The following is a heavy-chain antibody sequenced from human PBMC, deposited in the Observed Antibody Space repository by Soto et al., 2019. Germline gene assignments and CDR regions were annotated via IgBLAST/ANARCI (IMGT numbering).Heavy chain of an antibody. V-gene: IGHV3-33*01. CDR3: AIQGYYYYGMDV. CDR1: GFTFSSYG. Sequence: GGSLRLSCAASGFTFSSYGMHWVHQAPGKGLEWVAVIWYDGSNKYYADSVKGRFTISRDNSKNTLYLQMNSLRAEDTAVYYCAIQGYYYYGMDVWGQGTTVTVS. CDR2: IWYDGSNK. J-gene: IGHJ6*02.